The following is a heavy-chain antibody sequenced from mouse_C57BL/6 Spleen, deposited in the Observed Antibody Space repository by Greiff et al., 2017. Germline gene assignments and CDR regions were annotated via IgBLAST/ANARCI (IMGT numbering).Heavy chain of an antibody. CDR3: ATLYCSNWDYAMDY. V-gene: IGHV1-9*01. D-gene: IGHD2-5*01. J-gene: IGHJ4*01. CDR1: GYTFTGYW. CDR2: ILPGSGTT. Sequence: VQLQQSGAELMKPGASVKLSCKATGYTFTGYWIEWVKQRPGQGLEWIGEILPGSGTTNYTETFKGKATFTADTSSNTAYIQLSSLTTEDSTIYYCATLYCSNWDYAMDYWGQGTSVTVSS.